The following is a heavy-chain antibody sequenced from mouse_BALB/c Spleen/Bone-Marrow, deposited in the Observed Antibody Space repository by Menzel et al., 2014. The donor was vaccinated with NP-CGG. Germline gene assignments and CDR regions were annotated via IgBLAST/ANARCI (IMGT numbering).Heavy chain of an antibody. CDR3: ARQGTGTGYFDY. CDR2: FSSGDNYT. J-gene: IGHJ2*01. CDR1: GFAFSSYD. V-gene: IGHV5-9*02. D-gene: IGHD4-1*01. Sequence: VQLKESGGGLVKPGGSLKLSCAASGFAFSSYDMSWVRQTPEKRLEWVATFSSGDNYTYYPDSVKGRFTLSRDNARNTLYLQMTSLRSEDTAFYYCARQGTGTGYFDYWGQGTTLTVSS.